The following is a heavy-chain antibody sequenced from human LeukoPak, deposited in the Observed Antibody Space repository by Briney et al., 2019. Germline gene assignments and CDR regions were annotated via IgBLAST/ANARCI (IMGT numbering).Heavy chain of an antibody. CDR3: ARGGTGYYNDAFHI. D-gene: IGHD3-9*01. J-gene: IGHJ3*02. V-gene: IGHV4-59*01. Sequence: PSVTLSLTCTVTGGSISSYYWSWIRQPPGKGLEWIGYIYYSGSTNYNPSLKSRVTISVDTSKNQFSLKLSSVTAADTAVYYCARGGTGYYNDAFHIWDQGTMVTVSS. CDR1: GGSISSYY. CDR2: IYYSGST.